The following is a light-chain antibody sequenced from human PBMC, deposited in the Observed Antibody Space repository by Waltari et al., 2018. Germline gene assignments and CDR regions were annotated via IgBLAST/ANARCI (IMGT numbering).Light chain of an antibody. CDR2: EIS. J-gene: IGLJ1*01. V-gene: IGLV2-23*02. Sequence: QSALTQPASVSGSPGQSITISCTAVNSNVDILHLVSWYQHHPGRNPRILIYEISQRASGSSIRFSGSKSGNTASLTISGLQPEDEADYFCCSFAGYGIYVFGSGTQVSVL. CDR1: NSNVDILHL. CDR3: CSFAGYGIYV.